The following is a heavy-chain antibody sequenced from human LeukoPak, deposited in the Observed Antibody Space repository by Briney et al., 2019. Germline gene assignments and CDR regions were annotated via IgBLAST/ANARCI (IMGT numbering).Heavy chain of an antibody. J-gene: IGHJ6*04. CDR3: AELGITMIGGV. CDR1: GFTFKSYD. V-gene: IGHV3-23*01. CDR2: IRGSGIST. Sequence: GGSLRLSCAASGFTFKSYDMSWVRQVPGKGLEWVSGIRGSGISTYYADSVKGRFTISRDNAKNSLYLQMNSLRAEDTAVYYCAELGITMIGGVWGKGTTVTISS. D-gene: IGHD3-10*02.